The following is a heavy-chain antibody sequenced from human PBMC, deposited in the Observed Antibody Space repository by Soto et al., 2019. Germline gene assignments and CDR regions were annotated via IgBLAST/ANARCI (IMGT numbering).Heavy chain of an antibody. V-gene: IGHV1-69*13. CDR2: IIPIFGTA. Sequence: ASVKVSCKASGGTFSSYAISWVRQAPGQGLEWMGGIIPIFGTANYAQKFQSRVTITADESTSTAYMELSSLRSEDTAVYYCARAGPGYDSSGYPRAPDYWGQGTLVTVSS. CDR1: GGTFSSYA. D-gene: IGHD3-22*01. J-gene: IGHJ4*02. CDR3: ARAGPGYDSSGYPRAPDY.